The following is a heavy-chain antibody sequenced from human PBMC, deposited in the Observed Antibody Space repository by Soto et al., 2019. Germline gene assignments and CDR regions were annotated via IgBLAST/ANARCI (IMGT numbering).Heavy chain of an antibody. J-gene: IGHJ3*02. CDR3: ARAHHAYYYDSSGFPDAFDI. CDR2: IYYSGST. Sequence: QVQLQESGPGLVKPSQTLSLTCTVSGGAISSGGYYWSWIRQHPGKGLEWIGYIYYSGSTYYNPSLKSRVTISVDTSKNQFSRKLSSVTAADTAVYYCARAHHAYYYDSSGFPDAFDIWGQGTMVTVSS. CDR1: GGAISSGGYY. V-gene: IGHV4-31*03. D-gene: IGHD3-22*01.